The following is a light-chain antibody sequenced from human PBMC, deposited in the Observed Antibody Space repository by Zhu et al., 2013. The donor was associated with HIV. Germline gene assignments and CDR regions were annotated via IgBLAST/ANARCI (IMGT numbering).Light chain of an antibody. CDR2: GAS. CDR1: QTVSYKH. J-gene: IGKJ1*01. CDR3: QRFGSSYTWT. V-gene: IGKV3-20*01. Sequence: ENVLTQSPGTLSLSPGESATLSCRASQTVSYKHIAWYQQKPGQAPRLLIYGASSRAPGIPDRFSGGGSGTVFTLTITGLEPEDFGMYFCQRFGSSYTWTFGQGTNVEIK.